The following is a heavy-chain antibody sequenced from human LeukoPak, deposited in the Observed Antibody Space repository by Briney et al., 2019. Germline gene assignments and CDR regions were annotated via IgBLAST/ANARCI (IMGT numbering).Heavy chain of an antibody. CDR1: GGSISGGSDY. Sequence: PSQTLSLTCTVSGGSISGGSDYWSWIRQPAGKGLEWIGRIYTSGSTIYNPSLKSRVTISVDTSKNQVSLKLTSVTAADTAVYYCAPSRFSGGLGRFDPWGQGTLVTVSS. V-gene: IGHV4-61*02. J-gene: IGHJ5*02. CDR2: IYTSGST. CDR3: APSRFSGGLGRFDP. D-gene: IGHD3-10*01.